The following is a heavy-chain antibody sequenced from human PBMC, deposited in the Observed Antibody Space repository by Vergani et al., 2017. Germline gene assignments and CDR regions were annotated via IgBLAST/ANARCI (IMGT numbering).Heavy chain of an antibody. V-gene: IGHV4-39*07. CDR2: IYYSGST. CDR1: GGSISSSSYY. Sequence: QLQLQESGPGLVKPSETLSLTCTVSGGSISSSSYYWGWIRQPPGKGLEWIGSIYYSGSTYYNPSLKSRVTISVDTSKNQFSLKLSSVTAADTAVYYCARGISESIVGATTLDYWGQGTLVTVSS. D-gene: IGHD1-26*01. J-gene: IGHJ4*02. CDR3: ARGISESIVGATTLDY.